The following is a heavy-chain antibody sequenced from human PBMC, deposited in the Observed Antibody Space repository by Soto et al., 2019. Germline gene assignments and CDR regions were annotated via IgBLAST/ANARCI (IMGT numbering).Heavy chain of an antibody. D-gene: IGHD2-15*01. CDR3: ARGYCGGGGCYLRRDAIDV. CDR1: GFTFSTYH. V-gene: IGHV3-21*01. CDR2: INPSSSHI. J-gene: IGHJ3*01. Sequence: EVQLVESGGGLVMPGGSLRLSCAASGFTFSTYHMNWVRQAPGKGLEWVSSINPSSSHIYYADSVRGRFTISRDNSKNSMDLQMNSLRTADAAVYYCARGYCGGGGCYLRRDAIDVWGQGTIVTVSS.